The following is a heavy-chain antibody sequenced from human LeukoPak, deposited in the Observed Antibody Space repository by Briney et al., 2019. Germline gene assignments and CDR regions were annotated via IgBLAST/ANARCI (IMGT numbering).Heavy chain of an antibody. CDR3: ARGDGYKGDFGY. Sequence: SETLSLTCAVYGGSFSGYYWSWIRQPPGKGLEWIGEINHSGSTNYNPSLKSRVTISVDTSKNQFSLKLSSVTAADTAVYYCARGDGYKGDFGYWGQGTLVTVSS. D-gene: IGHD5-24*01. V-gene: IGHV4-34*01. CDR2: INHSGST. CDR1: GGSFSGYY. J-gene: IGHJ4*02.